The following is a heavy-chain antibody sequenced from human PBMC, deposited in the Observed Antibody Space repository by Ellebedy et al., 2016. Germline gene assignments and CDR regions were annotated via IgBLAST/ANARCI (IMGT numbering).Heavy chain of an antibody. CDR3: ARGLERWLQLD. D-gene: IGHD5-24*01. Sequence: SETLSLXXAVYGGSFSGYYWSWIRQPPGKGLEWIGEINHSGSTNYNPSLKSRVTISVDTSKNQFSLKLSSVTAADTAVYYCARGLERWLQLDWGQGTLVTVSS. CDR1: GGSFSGYY. V-gene: IGHV4-34*01. CDR2: INHSGST. J-gene: IGHJ4*02.